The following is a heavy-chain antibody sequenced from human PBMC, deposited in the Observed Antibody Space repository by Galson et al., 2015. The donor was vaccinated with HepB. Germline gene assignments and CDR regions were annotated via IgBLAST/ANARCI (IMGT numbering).Heavy chain of an antibody. CDR2: IIPIFGTA. J-gene: IGHJ4*02. CDR3: ARLVCGGGSCYSIY. D-gene: IGHD2-15*01. CDR1: GGTFSSYA. Sequence: SVKVSCKASGGTFSSYAISWVRQAPGQGLEWMGGIIPIFGTANYAQKFQGRVTITADKSTSTAYMELSSLKASDTAMYYCARLVCGGGSCYSIYWGQGTLVTVSS. V-gene: IGHV1-69*06.